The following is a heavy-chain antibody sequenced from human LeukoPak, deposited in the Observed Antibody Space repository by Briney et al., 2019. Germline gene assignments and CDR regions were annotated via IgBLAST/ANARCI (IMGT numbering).Heavy chain of an antibody. CDR2: IWCEGRNI. J-gene: IGHJ6*02. CDR3: AIDGEDRLPQLSYHYSYGMDV. V-gene: IGHV3-30*02. D-gene: IGHD2-2*01. Sequence: PGGSLRLSCAASGFTFSSYGMHWVRQAPGKGLEWVAYIWCEGRNIYYADSVKGRFTISRDNSKNTLYLQMNSLRDEETAVYYCAIDGEDRLPQLSYHYSYGMDVWGQRATVTVSS. CDR1: GFTFSSYG.